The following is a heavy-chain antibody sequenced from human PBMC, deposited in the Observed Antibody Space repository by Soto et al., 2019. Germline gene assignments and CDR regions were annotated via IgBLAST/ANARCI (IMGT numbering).Heavy chain of an antibody. CDR1: GASINNTSYY. D-gene: IGHD3-16*01. CDR3: GRPWGIGLTPTGT. CDR2: IYYSGKT. V-gene: IGHV4-39*01. J-gene: IGHJ5*02. Sequence: PSETLSLTCTVSGASINNTSYYWGWIRQSPGKGLEWIGNIYYSGKTYYSPSLKSRVSISVDASRNQFSLRLSSVTAADTAVYYSGRPWGIGLTPTGTWGQGVLVTVSS.